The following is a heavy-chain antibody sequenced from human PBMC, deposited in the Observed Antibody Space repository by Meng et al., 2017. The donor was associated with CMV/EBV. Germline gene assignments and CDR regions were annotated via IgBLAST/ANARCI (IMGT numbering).Heavy chain of an antibody. J-gene: IGHJ6*02. Sequence: SETLSPTCAVYGGSFSGHYWSWIRQPPGKGLEWIGEINHSGSTNYNPSLKSRVTISVDTSKNQFSLKLSSVTAADTAVYYCATRDGLFPGWGRYYYYGMDVWGQGTTVTVSS. D-gene: IGHD2-21*01. CDR1: GGSFSGHY. CDR3: ATRDGLFPGWGRYYYYGMDV. CDR2: INHSGST. V-gene: IGHV4-34*01.